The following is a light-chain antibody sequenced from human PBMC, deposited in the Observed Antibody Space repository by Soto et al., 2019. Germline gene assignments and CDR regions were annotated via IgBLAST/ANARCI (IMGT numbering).Light chain of an antibody. CDR3: QQRRNWPLT. CDR1: QSVSSN. V-gene: IGKV3-11*01. J-gene: IGKJ4*01. CDR2: GAS. Sequence: EIVLTQSPATLSFSPGERATLSCRASQSVSSNLAWYQQKPGQAPRLLIYGASNRATGIPARFSGSGSGTDFTLTISSLEPEGFAVYYCQQRRNWPLTFGGGTKVEIK.